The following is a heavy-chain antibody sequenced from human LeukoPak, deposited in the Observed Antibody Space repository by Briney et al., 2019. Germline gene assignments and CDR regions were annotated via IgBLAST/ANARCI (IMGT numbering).Heavy chain of an antibody. CDR3: ARVYYGSGSYYNEYYYYYMDV. D-gene: IGHD3-10*01. Sequence: SETLSLTCTVSGGSISSSSYYWGWIRQPPGKGLEWIGEINHSGSTNHNPSLKSRVTISVDTSKNQFSLKLSSVTAADTAVYYCARVYYGSGSYYNEYYYYYMDVWGKGTTVTVSS. J-gene: IGHJ6*03. V-gene: IGHV4-39*07. CDR1: GGSISSSSYY. CDR2: INHSGST.